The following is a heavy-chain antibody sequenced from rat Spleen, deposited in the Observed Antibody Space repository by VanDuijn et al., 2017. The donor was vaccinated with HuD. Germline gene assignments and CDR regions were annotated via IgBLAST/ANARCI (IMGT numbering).Heavy chain of an antibody. D-gene: IGHD1-2*01. CDR1: GFSLSNYG. V-gene: IGHV2S61*01. CDR2: IWGNGNA. CDR3: ARSDYSSPYYFDY. Sequence: QVQLKESGPGLVKPSPTLSLTCTVSGFSLSNYGVIWVRQPPGKGLEWMGVIWGNGNANYNSALKSRLSISRDTSKSQVFLKMNNLQTEDTAMYFCARSDYSSPYYFDYWGQGVMVTVSS. J-gene: IGHJ2*01.